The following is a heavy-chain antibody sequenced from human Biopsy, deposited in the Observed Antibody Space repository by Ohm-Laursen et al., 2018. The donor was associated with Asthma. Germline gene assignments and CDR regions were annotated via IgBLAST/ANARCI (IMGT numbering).Heavy chain of an antibody. CDR2: INSLFGTT. CDR3: ARKAGSCISRTCYSLDF. Sequence: SVTVSCKVLGGTFNTYVIGRVRQAPGQGLKWIGGINSLFGTTTYPQKFQDRVTITADDSTSTAYMELSSLRSEDTAVYYCARKAGSCISRTCYSLDFWGQGTLVTVST. D-gene: IGHD2-2*01. J-gene: IGHJ4*02. CDR1: GGTFNTYV. V-gene: IGHV1-69*13.